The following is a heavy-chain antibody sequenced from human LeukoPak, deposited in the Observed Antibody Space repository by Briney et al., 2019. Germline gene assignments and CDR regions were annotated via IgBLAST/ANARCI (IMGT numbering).Heavy chain of an antibody. V-gene: IGHV3-30*15. J-gene: IGHJ5*02. D-gene: IGHD3-22*01. CDR3: ARGRRINYYDSSAYGGTNWFDP. Sequence: ADSVKGRFTISRDNSKNTLYLQMSSLRSEDTAVYYCARGRRINYYDSSAYGGTNWFDPWGQGTLVTVSS.